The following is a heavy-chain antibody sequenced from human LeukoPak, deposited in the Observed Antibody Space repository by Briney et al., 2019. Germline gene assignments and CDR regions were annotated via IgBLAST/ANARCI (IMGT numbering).Heavy chain of an antibody. D-gene: IGHD3-9*01. Sequence: GGSLRLSCAASGFTFSNAWMSWVRQAPGKGLEWVGRIKSKTDGGTTDYAAPVKGRFTISRDDSKNTLYLQMNSLKTEDTAVYYCTTDPPPDYDILTGYINWFDPWGQGTLVTVSS. CDR3: TTDPPPDYDILTGYINWFDP. CDR2: IKSKTDGGTT. V-gene: IGHV3-15*01. J-gene: IGHJ5*02. CDR1: GFTFSNAW.